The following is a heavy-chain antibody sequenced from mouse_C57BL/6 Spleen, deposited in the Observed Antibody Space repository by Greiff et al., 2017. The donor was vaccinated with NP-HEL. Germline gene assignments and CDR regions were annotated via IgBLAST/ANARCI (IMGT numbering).Heavy chain of an antibody. CDR1: GFSLTSYG. CDR3: ARGKGYGGFAY. CDR2: IWGVGST. V-gene: IGHV2-6*01. Sequence: VKLVESGPGLVAPSQSLSITCTVSGFSLTSYGVDWVRQSPGKGLEWLGVIWGVGSTNYNSALKSRLSISKDNSKSQVFLKMNSLQTDDTAMYYCARGKGYGGFAYWGQGTLVTVSA. J-gene: IGHJ3*01. D-gene: IGHD2-2*01.